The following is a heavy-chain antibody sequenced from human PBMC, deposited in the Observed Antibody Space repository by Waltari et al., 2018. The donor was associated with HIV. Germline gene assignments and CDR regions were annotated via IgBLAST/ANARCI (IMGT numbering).Heavy chain of an antibody. CDR2: IIPMSGTR. CDR1: GGPFLSLS. D-gene: IGHD3-10*01. J-gene: IGHJ4*02. V-gene: IGHV1-69*08. Sequence: QVLLVQSGAEVKTPGSSVQVSCKSSGGPFLSLSFNWVRQAPGQGLEWLGRIIPMSGTRNYAQKFQGRVKISAETSTATAYMELNSLRFEDTAMYYCATARETMGVDFDYWGQGTLVTVSS. CDR3: ATARETMGVDFDY.